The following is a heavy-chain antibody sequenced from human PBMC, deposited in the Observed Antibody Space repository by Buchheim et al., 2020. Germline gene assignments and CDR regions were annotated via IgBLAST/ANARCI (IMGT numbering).Heavy chain of an antibody. CDR3: ARVGHQTYSGYPTPEYNWFDP. V-gene: IGHV1-2*02. D-gene: IGHD5-12*01. J-gene: IGHJ5*02. Sequence: QVQLVQSGAEVKKPGASVKVSCKASGYTFTGYYMHWVRQAPGQGLEWMGWINPNSGGTNYAQTFQGRVTMTRDTSISTAYMELSRLRSDDTAVYYCARVGHQTYSGYPTPEYNWFDPWGQGTL. CDR1: GYTFTGYY. CDR2: INPNSGGT.